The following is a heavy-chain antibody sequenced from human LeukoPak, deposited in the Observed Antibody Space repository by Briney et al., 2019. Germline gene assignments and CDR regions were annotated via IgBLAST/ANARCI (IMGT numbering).Heavy chain of an antibody. D-gene: IGHD6-19*01. J-gene: IGHJ4*02. V-gene: IGHV1-69*06. Sequence: GASVKVSCKASGGTFSSYAISWVRQAPGQGLEWMGGIIPIFGTANYAQKFQGRVTITADKSTSTAYMELSSLRSDDTAVYYCAKTAVAGTVDYWGQGTLVTVSS. CDR3: AKTAVAGTVDY. CDR2: IIPIFGTA. CDR1: GGTFSSYA.